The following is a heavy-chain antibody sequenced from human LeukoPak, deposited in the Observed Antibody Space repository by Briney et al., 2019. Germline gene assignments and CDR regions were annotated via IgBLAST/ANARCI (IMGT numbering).Heavy chain of an antibody. CDR1: GYTSTSYD. CDR2: MNPNSGNT. J-gene: IGHJ4*02. D-gene: IGHD6-6*01. Sequence: ASVKVSCKASGYTSTSYDINWVRQATGQGLEWMGWMNPNSGNTGYAQKFQGRVTMTRNTSISTAYMELSSLRSEDTAVYYSARGGASMAARLIYGYWGQGTLVTVSS. CDR3: ARGGASMAARLIYGY. V-gene: IGHV1-8*01.